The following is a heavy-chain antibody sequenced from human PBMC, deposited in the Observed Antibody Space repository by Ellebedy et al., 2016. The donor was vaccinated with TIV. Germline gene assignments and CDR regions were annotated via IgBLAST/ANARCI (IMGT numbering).Heavy chain of an antibody. V-gene: IGHV1-69*13. J-gene: IGHJ4*02. CDR2: VIPIIGAV. D-gene: IGHD6-19*01. CDR1: GDILSSYA. CDR3: VRIEDGGWALDH. Sequence: AASVKVSCKASGDILSSYAISWVRQAPGQGLEGMGGVIPIIGAVNYAQDFQGRVTITADAFTYTSHMLLSSLRSDDTAIYYCVRIEDGGWALDHWGQGTLVTVSS.